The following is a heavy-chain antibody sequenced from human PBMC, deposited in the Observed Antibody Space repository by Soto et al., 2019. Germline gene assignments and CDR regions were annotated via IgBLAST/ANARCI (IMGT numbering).Heavy chain of an antibody. CDR2: IYYSGST. J-gene: IGHJ4*02. CDR1: GGSISSSSYY. V-gene: IGHV4-39*07. D-gene: IGHD7-27*01. Sequence: SETLSLTCTVSGGSISSSSYYWGWIRQPPGKGLEWIGSIYYSGSTYYNPSLKSRVTISVDTSENQFSLKLSSVTAADTAVYYCARVRHWGSRYFDYWGQGTLVTVSS. CDR3: ARVRHWGSRYFDY.